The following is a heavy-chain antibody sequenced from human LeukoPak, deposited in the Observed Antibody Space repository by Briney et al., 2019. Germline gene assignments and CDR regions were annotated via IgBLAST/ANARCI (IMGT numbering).Heavy chain of an antibody. J-gene: IGHJ4*02. V-gene: IGHV3-21*01. CDR2: ISSSSSYI. CDR3: ARASGGSSWYEFGY. D-gene: IGHD6-13*01. Sequence: GGSLRLSCAASGFTFSSYSMSWVRQAPGKGLEWVSSISSSSSYIYYADSVKGRFTISRDNAKNSLYLQMNSLRAEDTAVYYCARASGGSSWYEFGYWGQGTLVTVSS. CDR1: GFTFSSYS.